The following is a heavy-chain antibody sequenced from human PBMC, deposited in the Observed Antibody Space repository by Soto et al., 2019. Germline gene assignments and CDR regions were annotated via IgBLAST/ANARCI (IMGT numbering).Heavy chain of an antibody. CDR1: GFTFSNYA. Sequence: EVQLLESGGGLVQPGGSLRLSCAGSGFTFSNYAMTWVRQAPGQGLEWVSGISGNGGSTYYADSVKGRFTISRDSSENTLYLQMDSLRAEDTALYYCAKKTDSSSPWGALDIWGQGTMVSVSS. D-gene: IGHD6-6*01. CDR3: AKKTDSSSPWGALDI. V-gene: IGHV3-23*01. J-gene: IGHJ3*02. CDR2: ISGNGGST.